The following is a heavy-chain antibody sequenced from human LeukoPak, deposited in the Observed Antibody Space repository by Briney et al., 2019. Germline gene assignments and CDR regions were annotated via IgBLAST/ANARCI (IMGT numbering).Heavy chain of an antibody. Sequence: SVKVSCKTSGGTFTSYAITWVRQAPGQGLEWMGKIIPISGTTNYAQKFQGRVTITADESTSTAYMELSSLRSEDTAVYYCARGVTNRSGYSYGYPGTYYYYYYYMDVWGKGTTVTVSS. CDR2: IIPISGTT. D-gene: IGHD5-18*01. J-gene: IGHJ6*03. V-gene: IGHV1-69*13. CDR3: ARGVTNRSGYSYGYPGTYYYYYYYMDV. CDR1: GGTFTSYA.